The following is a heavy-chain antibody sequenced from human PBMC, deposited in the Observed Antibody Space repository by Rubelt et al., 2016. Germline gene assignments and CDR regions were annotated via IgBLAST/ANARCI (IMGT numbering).Heavy chain of an antibody. CDR2: IYYSGST. CDR3: ARHGSEKHLDYYGMDV. CDR1: GGSISSGGYY. J-gene: IGHJ6*02. V-gene: IGHV4-31*03. Sequence: QVQLQESGPGLVKPSQTLSLTCTVSGGSISSGGYYWSWIRQHPGKGLEWIGYIYYSGSTYYNPSLKSRVTISVATSKNKFSLKRSSGTAADTAVDYCARHGSEKHLDYYGMDVWGQGTTVTVSS. D-gene: IGHD3-10*01.